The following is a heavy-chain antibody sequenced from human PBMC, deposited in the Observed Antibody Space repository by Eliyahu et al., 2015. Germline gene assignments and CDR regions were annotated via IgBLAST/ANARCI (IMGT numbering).Heavy chain of an antibody. V-gene: IGHV4-39*01. CDR1: GGSISSSSYY. Sequence: QLQLQESGPGLVKPSETLSLTCTVSGGSISSSSYYWGWIRQPPGKGLGWVGGIYYSGSTYYNPSLKSRVTISVDTSKNQFSLKLSSVTAADTAVYYCARYSSSDYYYGMDVWGQGTTVTVSS. CDR2: IYYSGST. CDR3: ARYSSSDYYYGMDV. D-gene: IGHD6-6*01. J-gene: IGHJ6*02.